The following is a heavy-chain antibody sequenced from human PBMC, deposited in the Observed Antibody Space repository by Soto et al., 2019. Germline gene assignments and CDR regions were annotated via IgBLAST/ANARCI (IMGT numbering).Heavy chain of an antibody. J-gene: IGHJ4*02. CDR3: AKDHGRGSWYEPDY. CDR2: ISGSGDSP. D-gene: IGHD6-13*01. V-gene: IGHV3-23*01. CDR1: GFTFSNYA. Sequence: GGSLRLSCAASGFTFSNYAISWVRQAPGKGLEWVSIISGSGDSPYYADYVKGRFTISRDNSRNTLYLQMNSLRAEDTAVYYCAKDHGRGSWYEPDYWGQGTLVTVSS.